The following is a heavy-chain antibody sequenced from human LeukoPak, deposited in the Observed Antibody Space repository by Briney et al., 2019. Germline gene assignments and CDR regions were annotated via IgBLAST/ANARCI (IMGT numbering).Heavy chain of an antibody. CDR1: GGSISSSNYY. CDR2: IYYSGST. Sequence: SETLSLTCTVSGGSISSSNYYWGWIRQPPGKGLEWIGSIYYSGSTDYNPSLKSRVTISVETSKNQFSLNLSSVTAADTAVYYCARGRLARSPYFDYWGQGTLVTVSS. D-gene: IGHD6-19*01. CDR3: ARGRLARSPYFDY. V-gene: IGHV4-39*07. J-gene: IGHJ4*02.